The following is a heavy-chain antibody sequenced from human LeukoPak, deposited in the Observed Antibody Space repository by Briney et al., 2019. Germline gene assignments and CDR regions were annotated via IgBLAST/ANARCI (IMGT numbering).Heavy chain of an antibody. CDR3: ARRFGELKNCMDV. D-gene: IGHD3-10*01. J-gene: IGHJ6*03. Sequence: GGSLRLSCAASGFIVSMYAMHWVRQAPGKGLEYVSAISGNGRTTYYADSVRGRFTISKDNFKNTLYLHMGSLRAEDTAIYYCARRFGELKNCMDVWGKGTTVSVSS. CDR1: GFIVSMYA. V-gene: IGHV3-64*02. CDR2: ISGNGRTT.